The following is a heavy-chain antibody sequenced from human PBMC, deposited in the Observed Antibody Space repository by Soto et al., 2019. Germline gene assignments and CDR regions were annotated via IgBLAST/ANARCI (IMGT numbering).Heavy chain of an antibody. D-gene: IGHD6-13*01. CDR2: ISSSSSTI. CDR1: GFTFSSYS. Sequence: EVQLVESGGGLVQPGGSLRLSCAASGFTFSSYSMNWVRQAPGKGLEWVSYISSSSSTIYYADSVKGRFTLSRDNAKNSLYLQMNSLRAEDTAVYYCARDPWEQQLGAFDIWGQGTMVTVSS. J-gene: IGHJ3*02. V-gene: IGHV3-48*01. CDR3: ARDPWEQQLGAFDI.